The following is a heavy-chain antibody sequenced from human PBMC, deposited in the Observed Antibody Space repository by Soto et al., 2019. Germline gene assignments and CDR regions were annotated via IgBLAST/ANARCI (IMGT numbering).Heavy chain of an antibody. CDR2: IYHSGST. CDR1: SGSISSSNW. J-gene: IGHJ1*01. CDR3: AGTGIAAAGPTAEYFQH. V-gene: IGHV4-4*02. Sequence: SETLSLTCAVSSGSISSSNWWSWVRQPPGKGLEWIGEIYHSGSTNYNPSLKSRVTISVDKSKNQFSLKLSSVTAADTAVYYCAGTGIAAAGPTAEYFQHWGQGTLVTVSS. D-gene: IGHD6-13*01.